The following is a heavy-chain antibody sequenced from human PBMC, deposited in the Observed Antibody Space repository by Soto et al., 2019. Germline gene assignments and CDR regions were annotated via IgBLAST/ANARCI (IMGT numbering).Heavy chain of an antibody. D-gene: IGHD6-13*01. CDR1: GFTFSSYG. V-gene: IGHV3-30*18. CDR3: AKDPYSSSSVNWFDP. Sequence: PGGSLRLSCAASGFTFSSYGMHWVRQAPGKGLEWVAVISYDGSNKYYADSVKGRFTISRDNSKNTLYLQMNSLRAEDTAVYYCAKDPYSSSSVNWFDPWGQGTLVTAPQ. J-gene: IGHJ5*02. CDR2: ISYDGSNK.